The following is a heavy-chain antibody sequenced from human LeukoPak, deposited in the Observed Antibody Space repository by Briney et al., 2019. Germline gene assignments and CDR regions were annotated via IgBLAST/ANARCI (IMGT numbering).Heavy chain of an antibody. D-gene: IGHD4-17*01. V-gene: IGHV3-48*04. CDR3: ARDFRGHGDYGLYFDY. CDR2: ISSSSSSI. Sequence: GGSLRLSCAASGFIFSSFSMNWVRQTPGKGLEWVSYISSSSSSINYPDSVKGRFIISRDNARNSLYLQMNSLRAEDTAVYYCARDFRGHGDYGLYFDYWGRGTRVTVSS. J-gene: IGHJ4*02. CDR1: GFIFSSFS.